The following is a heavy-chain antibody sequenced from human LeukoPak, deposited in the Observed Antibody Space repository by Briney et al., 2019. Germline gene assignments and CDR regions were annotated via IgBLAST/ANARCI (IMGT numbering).Heavy chain of an antibody. V-gene: IGHV4-39*01. CDR3: ARHYGDYLAPFDP. D-gene: IGHD4-17*01. Sequence: PSETLSLTCTVSGGSISSSSYYWGWIRQPPGKGLEWIGSIYYSGSTYYNPSLKSRVTISVDTSKNQFSRKLSSVTAADTAVYYCARHYGDYLAPFDPWGQGTLVTVSS. CDR2: IYYSGST. CDR1: GGSISSSSYY. J-gene: IGHJ5*02.